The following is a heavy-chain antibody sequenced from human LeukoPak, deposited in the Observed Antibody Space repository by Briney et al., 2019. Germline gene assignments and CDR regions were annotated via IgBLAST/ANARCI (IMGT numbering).Heavy chain of an antibody. CDR1: GYSISSGYY. Sequence: SETLSLTCAVSGYSISSGYYWGWIRQPPGKGLEWIGSIYHSGSTYYNPSLKSRVTISVDTSKNQFSLKLSPVTAADTAVYYRARADSNYWFDPWGQGTLVTVSS. CDR3: ARADSNYWFDP. CDR2: IYHSGST. V-gene: IGHV4-38-2*01. D-gene: IGHD4-11*01. J-gene: IGHJ5*02.